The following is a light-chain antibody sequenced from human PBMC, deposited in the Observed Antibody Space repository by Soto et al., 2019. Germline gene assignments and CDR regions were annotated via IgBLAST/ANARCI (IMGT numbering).Light chain of an antibody. CDR3: CSYAGSPRYV. J-gene: IGLJ1*01. CDR1: SSDVGYYNY. Sequence: QSALTQPRSVSGSPGQSVTISCTGTSSDVGYYNYVSWYQQHPGKAPKVMIYDVSERPSGVPDRFSGSKSGNTASLTISGLQAEDEADYYCCSYAGSPRYVFGTGTSSPS. CDR2: DVS. V-gene: IGLV2-11*01.